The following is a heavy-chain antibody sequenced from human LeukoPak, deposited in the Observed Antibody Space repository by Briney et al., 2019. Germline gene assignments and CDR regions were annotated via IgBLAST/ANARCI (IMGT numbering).Heavy chain of an antibody. J-gene: IGHJ4*02. CDR1: GFTFSSYA. V-gene: IGHV3-23*01. CDR2: ISGSGGST. CDR3: AKAVQSYDILTGYYGFDY. D-gene: IGHD3-9*01. Sequence: SGGSLTLTCAASGFTFSSYAMSWVRQAPGKGLEWVSAISGSGGSTYYADSVKGRFTISRDNSKNTLYLQMNSLRAEDTAVYYCAKAVQSYDILTGYYGFDYWGQGTLVTVSS.